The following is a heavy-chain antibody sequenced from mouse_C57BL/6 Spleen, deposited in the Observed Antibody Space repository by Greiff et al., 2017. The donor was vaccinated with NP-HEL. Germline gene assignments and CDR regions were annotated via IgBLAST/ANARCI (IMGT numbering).Heavy chain of an antibody. V-gene: IGHV1-42*01. J-gene: IGHJ2*01. Sequence: EVQRVESGPELVKPGASVKISCKASGYSFTGYYMNWVKQSPEKSLEWIGEINPSTGGTTYNQKFKAKATLTVDKSSSTAYMQLKSLTSEDSAVYYCARGHWYFDYWGQGTTLTVSS. CDR2: INPSTGGT. D-gene: IGHD4-1*01. CDR3: ARGHWYFDY. CDR1: GYSFTGYY.